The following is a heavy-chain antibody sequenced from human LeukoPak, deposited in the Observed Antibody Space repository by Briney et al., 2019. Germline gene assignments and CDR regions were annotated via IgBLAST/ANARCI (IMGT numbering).Heavy chain of an antibody. V-gene: IGHV4-39*01. CDR3: ARLRIRLPLWYYMDV. Sequence: SETLSLTCTVSGDSISSSNCYWGWIRQPPGKGLEWIGSIYFSGGTYYNASLKSRVTISVDTSKNQFSLKLSSVTAADTAVYYCARLRIRLPLWYYMDVWGKGTTVTVSS. J-gene: IGHJ6*03. CDR1: GDSISSSNCY. D-gene: IGHD2/OR15-2a*01. CDR2: IYFSGGT.